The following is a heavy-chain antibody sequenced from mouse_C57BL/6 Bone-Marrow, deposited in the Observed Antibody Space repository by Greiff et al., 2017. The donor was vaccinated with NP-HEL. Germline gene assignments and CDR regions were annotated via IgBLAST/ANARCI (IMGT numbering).Heavy chain of an antibody. V-gene: IGHV5-4*01. CDR3: ARDGTFFDY. CDR2: ISDGGSYT. D-gene: IGHD3-1*01. CDR1: GFTFSSYA. J-gene: IGHJ2*01. Sequence: VQLKQSGGGLVKPGGSLKLSCAASGFTFSSYAMSWVRQTPEKRLEWVATISDGGSYTYYPDNVKGRFTISRDNAKNNLYLQMSHLKSEDTAMYYCARDGTFFDYWGQGTTLTVSS.